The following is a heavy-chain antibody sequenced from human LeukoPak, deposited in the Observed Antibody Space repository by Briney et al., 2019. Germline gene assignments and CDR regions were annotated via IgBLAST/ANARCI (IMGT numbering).Heavy chain of an antibody. J-gene: IGHJ4*02. D-gene: IGHD4-11*01. V-gene: IGHV3-21*01. CDR1: GFTFSSYS. CDR3: ARVSFPTTGLLDY. Sequence: PGGSLRLSCAASGFTFSSYSMNWVRQAPGKGLEWVSSISSSSSYIYYADSVKGRFTISRDNAKNSLYLQMNSLRAEDTAVYYCARVSFPTTGLLDYWGQGTLVTVSS. CDR2: ISSSSSYI.